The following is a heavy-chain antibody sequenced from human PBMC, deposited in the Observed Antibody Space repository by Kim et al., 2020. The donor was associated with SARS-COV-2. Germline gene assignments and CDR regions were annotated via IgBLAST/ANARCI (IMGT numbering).Heavy chain of an antibody. Sequence: GGSLRLSCAASGFTFSSYSMNWVRQAPGKGLEWVSSISSSSSYIYYADSVKGRFTISRDNAKNSLYLQMNSLRAEYTAVYYCARDFSGYDSPWFDPWGQGTLVTVSS. CDR3: ARDFSGYDSPWFDP. CDR1: GFTFSSYS. V-gene: IGHV3-21*01. D-gene: IGHD5-12*01. CDR2: ISSSSSYI. J-gene: IGHJ5*02.